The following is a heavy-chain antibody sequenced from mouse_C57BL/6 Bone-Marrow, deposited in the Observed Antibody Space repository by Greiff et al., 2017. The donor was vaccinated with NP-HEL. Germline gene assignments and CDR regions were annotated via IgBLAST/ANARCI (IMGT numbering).Heavy chain of an antibody. CDR1: GYSITSGYD. D-gene: IGHD2-4*01. J-gene: IGHJ1*03. Sequence: EVQRVESGPGMVKPSQSLSLTCTVTGYSITSGYDWHWIRHFPGNKLEWMGYISYSGSTNYNPSLKSRISITHDTSKNHFFLKLNSVTTEDTATYYCARGPDYDYDVSYWYFDVWGTGTTVTVSS. V-gene: IGHV3-1*01. CDR3: ARGPDYDYDVSYWYFDV. CDR2: ISYSGST.